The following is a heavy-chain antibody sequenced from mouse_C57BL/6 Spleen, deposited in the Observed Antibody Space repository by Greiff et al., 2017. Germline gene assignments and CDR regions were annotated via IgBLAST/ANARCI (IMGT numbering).Heavy chain of an antibody. CDR1: GYTFTRYW. D-gene: IGHD2-4*01. CDR3: SRLGDYGDY. Sequence: QVQLQQSGAELVKPGASVKMSCKASGYTFTRYWITWVKPRPGQGLEWIGDIYPGSGSTNYNEKFTSKATLTVATSSSTAYMQLSSLTSDDSAVYYCSRLGDYGDYWGQGTTLTVSS. V-gene: IGHV1-55*01. J-gene: IGHJ2*01. CDR2: IYPGSGST.